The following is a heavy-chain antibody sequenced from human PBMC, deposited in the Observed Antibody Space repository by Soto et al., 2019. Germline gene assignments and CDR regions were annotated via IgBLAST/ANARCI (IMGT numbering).Heavy chain of an antibody. V-gene: IGHV4-31*03. CDR2: ICYSGST. CDR3: ARGSDYDSSGYLGDYYYGMDV. Sequence: PSETLSLTCTVSGGSISSGGYYWSWIRQHPGKGLEWIGYICYSGSTYYNPSLKSRVTISVDTSKNQFSLKLSSVTAADTAVYYCARGSDYDSSGYLGDYYYGMDVWGQGTTVTVSS. J-gene: IGHJ6*02. D-gene: IGHD3-22*01. CDR1: GGSISSGGYY.